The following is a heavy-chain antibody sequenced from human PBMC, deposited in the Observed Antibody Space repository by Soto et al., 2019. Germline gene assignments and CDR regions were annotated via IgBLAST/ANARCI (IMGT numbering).Heavy chain of an antibody. CDR1: GFTFSSYW. CDR2: IKQDGSEK. V-gene: IGHV3-7*01. CDR3: ARERTVTTGYYGMDV. Sequence: GGSLRLSCAASGFTFSSYWMSWVRQAPGKGLEWVANIKQDGSEKYYVDSVKGRFTISRDNAKNSLYLQMNSLRAEDTAVYYCARERTVTTGYYGMDVWGQGTTVTVSS. D-gene: IGHD4-4*01. J-gene: IGHJ6*02.